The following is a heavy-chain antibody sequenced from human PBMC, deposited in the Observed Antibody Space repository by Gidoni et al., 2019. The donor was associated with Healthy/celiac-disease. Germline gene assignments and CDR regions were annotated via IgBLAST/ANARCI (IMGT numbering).Heavy chain of an antibody. J-gene: IGHJ4*02. CDR3: AKDRGGYLDY. D-gene: IGHD3-10*01. Sequence: EVQLLESGGGLVQPGVSLRLSCAASGFTFSSYAMSWVRQAPGKGLEWVSAISGSGGSTYYGGSVKGRFTISRDNSKNTLYLQMNSLRAEDTAVYYCAKDRGGYLDYWGQGTLVTVSS. V-gene: IGHV3-23*01. CDR1: GFTFSSYA. CDR2: ISGSGGST.